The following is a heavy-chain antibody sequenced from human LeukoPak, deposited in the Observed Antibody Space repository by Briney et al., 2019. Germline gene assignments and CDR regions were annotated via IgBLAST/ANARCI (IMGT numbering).Heavy chain of an antibody. Sequence: GGSLRLSCTAYGFTFGDYAMSWFRQAPGKGLEWVGFIRSKAYGGTTEYAASVKGRFTISRDDSKSIAYLQMNSLKTEDTAVYYCTRRWLQFFYYFDYWGQGTLVTVSS. CDR1: GFTFGDYA. J-gene: IGHJ4*02. V-gene: IGHV3-49*03. CDR3: TRRWLQFFYYFDY. CDR2: IRSKAYGGTT. D-gene: IGHD5-24*01.